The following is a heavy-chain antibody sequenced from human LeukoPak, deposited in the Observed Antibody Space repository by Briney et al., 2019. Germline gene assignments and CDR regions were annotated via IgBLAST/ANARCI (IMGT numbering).Heavy chain of an antibody. CDR1: GFTFSNAW. D-gene: IGHD3-22*01. J-gene: IGHJ6*02. Sequence: TGGSLRLSCAASGFTFSNAWMSWVRQAPGKGLEWVGRIKSKTDGGTTDYAAPVKGRFTISRDDSKNTLYLQMNSLKTEDTAVYYCTTDYYDSSGLYYYYGMDVWGQGTTVTVSS. CDR3: TTDYYDSSGLYYYYGMDV. V-gene: IGHV3-15*01. CDR2: IKSKTDGGTT.